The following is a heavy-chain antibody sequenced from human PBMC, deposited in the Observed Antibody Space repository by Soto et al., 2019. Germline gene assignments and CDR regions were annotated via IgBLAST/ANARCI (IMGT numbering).Heavy chain of an antibody. V-gene: IGHV1-69*12. CDR2: IIPIFGTA. Sequence: QVQLVQSGAEVKKPGSSVKVSCKASGGTFSSYAISWVRQAPGQGLEWMGGIIPIFGTANYGQKFQGSVTITADESTSTAYMELSSLRSEDTAVYYCARAPQHIVVVAAILVPVYYYGMDVLGQGTTVTVSS. CDR1: GGTFSSYA. J-gene: IGHJ6*02. D-gene: IGHD2-21*02. CDR3: ARAPQHIVVVAAILVPVYYYGMDV.